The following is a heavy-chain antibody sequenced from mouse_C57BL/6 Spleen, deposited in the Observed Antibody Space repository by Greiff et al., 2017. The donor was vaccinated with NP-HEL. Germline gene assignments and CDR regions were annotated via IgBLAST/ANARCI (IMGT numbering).Heavy chain of an antibody. Sequence: VQLQQSGAELVKPGASVKISCKASGYAFSSYWMNWVKQRPGKGLEWIGPIYPGDGDTNYNGNFKGKATLTEDKSSSTAYMQLSSLTSEYSAVYFCERREDYYSPGFAYWGQGTLVTVSA. CDR2: IYPGDGDT. CDR1: GYAFSSYW. CDR3: ERREDYYSPGFAY. D-gene: IGHD2-12*01. V-gene: IGHV1-80*01. J-gene: IGHJ3*01.